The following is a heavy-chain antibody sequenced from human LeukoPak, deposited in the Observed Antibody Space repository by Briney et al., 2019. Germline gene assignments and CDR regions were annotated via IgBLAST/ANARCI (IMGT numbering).Heavy chain of an antibody. J-gene: IGHJ5*02. D-gene: IGHD3-3*01. CDR3: AGERGYDFWSGYCDHTQNWFDP. Sequence: GASVKVYCKASGYTFTCYGISWVRQAPGQGLEWMGWISAYNGNTNYAQKLQGRVTMTTDTSTSTAYMELRSLRSDDTAVYYCAGERGYDFWSGYCDHTQNWFDPWGQGTLVTVSS. CDR2: ISAYNGNT. CDR1: GYTFTCYG. V-gene: IGHV1-18*01.